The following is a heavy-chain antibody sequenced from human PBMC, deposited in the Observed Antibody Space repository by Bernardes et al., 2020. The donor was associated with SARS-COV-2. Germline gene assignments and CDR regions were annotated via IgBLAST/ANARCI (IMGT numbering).Heavy chain of an antibody. J-gene: IGHJ5*02. CDR1: GYPFTSYD. CDR2: MNPDSGYT. D-gene: IGHD3-10*01. V-gene: IGHV1-8*01. CDR3: ARKAQLGVNWFAP. Sequence: ASVKVSCKTSGYPFTSYDINWVRQAAGQGLEWMGFMNPDSGYTGYAQKFQGRVTMTRNTSISTAYMELSSLRSEDTAVYFCARKAQLGVNWFAPWGQGTLVTVSS.